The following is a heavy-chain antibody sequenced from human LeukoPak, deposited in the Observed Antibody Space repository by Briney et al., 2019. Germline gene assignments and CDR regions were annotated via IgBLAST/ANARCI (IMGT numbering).Heavy chain of an antibody. J-gene: IGHJ5*02. CDR1: GGSVSSGSYY. CDR2: IYYSGST. D-gene: IGHD3-10*01. CDR3: ARDIERITMVRGVITRWFDP. Sequence: SETLSLTCTVSGGSVSSGSYYWSWIRQPPGKGLEWIGYIYYSGSTNYNPSLKSRVTISVDTSKNKFSLKLSSVTAADTAVYYCARDIERITMVRGVITRWFDPWGQGTLVTVSS. V-gene: IGHV4-61*01.